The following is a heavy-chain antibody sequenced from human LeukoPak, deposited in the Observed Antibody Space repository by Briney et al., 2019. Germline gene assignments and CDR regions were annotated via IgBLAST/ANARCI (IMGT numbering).Heavy chain of an antibody. V-gene: IGHV3-15*01. CDR1: GLTLTNAW. J-gene: IGHJ4*02. D-gene: IGHD6-19*01. CDR3: TTLRLGC. Sequence: GGSLRLSCAASGLTLTNAWMTWVRQAPGKGLEWVGRIRSKTDGGTTDYAAPVKDRFTISRDDSKNTLYLQMNSLKTEDTAVYYCTTLRLGCWGQGTLVTVYS. CDR2: IRSKTDGGTT.